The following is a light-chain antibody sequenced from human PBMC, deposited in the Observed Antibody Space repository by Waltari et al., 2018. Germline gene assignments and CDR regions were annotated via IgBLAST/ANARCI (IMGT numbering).Light chain of an antibody. J-gene: IGLJ1*01. CDR1: SSDVGCYHY. Sequence: QSALTQPRSVSGSPGQSVTISCTGTSSDVGCYHYVSWYQQHPGKAPKLIIYDVFERPSGVPDRFSGSKSGNTASLTVSGLQAEDEAEYYCCSYAGSYTFVFGTGTKVTVL. CDR3: CSYAGSYTFV. CDR2: DVF. V-gene: IGLV2-11*01.